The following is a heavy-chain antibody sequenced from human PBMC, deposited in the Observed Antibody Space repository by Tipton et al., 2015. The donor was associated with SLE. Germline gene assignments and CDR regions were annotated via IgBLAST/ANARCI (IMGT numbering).Heavy chain of an antibody. V-gene: IGHV1-69*02. D-gene: IGHD6-19*01. Sequence: QVQLVQSGAEVKKPGSSVKVSCKASGGTFSSYTISWVRQAPGQGLEWMGRIIPILGIANYAQKFQGRVTITADKSTSTAYMELSSLRSEDTAVYYCARGGQWLVRMGGYYFDYWGQGTLVTVSS. CDR3: ARGGQWLVRMGGYYFDY. CDR1: GGTFSSYT. CDR2: IIPILGIA. J-gene: IGHJ4*02.